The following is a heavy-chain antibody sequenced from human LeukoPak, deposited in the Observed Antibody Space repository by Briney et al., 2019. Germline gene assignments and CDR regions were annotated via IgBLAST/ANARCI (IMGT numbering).Heavy chain of an antibody. J-gene: IGHJ4*02. CDR3: ARRHSSGWSPDY. CDR2: INHSGST. Sequence: SETLSLTCAVYGGSLSGYYWSWIRQPPGKGLEWIGEINHSGSTNYNPSLKSRVTISVDTSKNQFSLKLSSVTAADTAVYYCARRHSSGWSPDYWGQGTLVTVSS. D-gene: IGHD6-19*01. CDR1: GGSLSGYY. V-gene: IGHV4-34*01.